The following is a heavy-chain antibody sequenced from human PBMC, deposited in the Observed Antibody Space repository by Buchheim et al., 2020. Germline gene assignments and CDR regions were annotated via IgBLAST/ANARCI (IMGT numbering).Heavy chain of an antibody. CDR2: INSDGSST. Sequence: EVQLVESGGGLVQPGGSLRLSCAASGFTFSSYWMHWVRQAPGKGLVWVSRINSDGSSTSYADSVKGRFTISRDNAKNTLYRQMNSLRAEDTAVYYCARDRGDSSGWYGFRYYYGMDVWGQGTT. V-gene: IGHV3-74*01. CDR1: GFTFSSYW. D-gene: IGHD6-19*01. CDR3: ARDRGDSSGWYGFRYYYGMDV. J-gene: IGHJ6*02.